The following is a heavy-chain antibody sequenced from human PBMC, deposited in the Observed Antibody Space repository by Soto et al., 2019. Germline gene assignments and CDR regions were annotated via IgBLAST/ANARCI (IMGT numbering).Heavy chain of an antibody. D-gene: IGHD2-15*01. Sequence: SETLSLTCAVSGGSVSSANYYWSWIRQPPGKGLEWIGYIYYSGSTNYNPSLTSRVTISRDTSKNHFSLKLISVTAADTAIYFCARASGCYNEHCFDYWGWGTLDTVSS. CDR3: ARASGCYNEHCFDY. V-gene: IGHV4-61*03. CDR1: GGSVSSANYY. CDR2: IYYSGST. J-gene: IGHJ4*02.